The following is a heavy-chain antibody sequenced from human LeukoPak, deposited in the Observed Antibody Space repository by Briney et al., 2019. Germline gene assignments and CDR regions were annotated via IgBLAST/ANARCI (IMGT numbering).Heavy chain of an antibody. V-gene: IGHV5-51*01. D-gene: IGHD4-17*01. CDR2: VHPVDSAT. Sequence: GESLNISCKGSGYDFTTYWVAWVRLMPGKGLEWMGVVHPVDSATRYSPTFQGHVTLSADKSISTAYLQWTSLTASDTAMYYCARQASGDYRFDFWGQGTLVTVSS. J-gene: IGHJ4*02. CDR3: ARQASGDYRFDF. CDR1: GYDFTTYW.